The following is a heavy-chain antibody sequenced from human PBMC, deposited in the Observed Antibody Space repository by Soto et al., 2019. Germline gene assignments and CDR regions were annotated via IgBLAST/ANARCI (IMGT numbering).Heavy chain of an antibody. CDR3: AKDWYSYGYYFDY. V-gene: IGHV3-30*18. Sequence: GGSLRLSCAASGFTFSSYGMHWVRQAPGKGLEWVAVISYDGSNKYYADSVKGRFTISRDNSKNTLFLQMNSLRAEDTAVYYCAKDWYSYGYYFDYWGQGTLVTVSS. D-gene: IGHD5-18*01. CDR2: ISYDGSNK. J-gene: IGHJ4*02. CDR1: GFTFSSYG.